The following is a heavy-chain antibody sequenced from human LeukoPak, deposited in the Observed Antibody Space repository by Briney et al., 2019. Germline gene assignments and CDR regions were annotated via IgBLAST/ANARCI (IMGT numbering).Heavy chain of an antibody. CDR3: ARSGGKSSGWYEPFDY. CDR2: IIPIFGTA. CDR1: GGTFSSYA. J-gene: IGHJ4*02. D-gene: IGHD6-19*01. V-gene: IGHV1-69*13. Sequence: ASVKVSCKASGGTFSSYAISWVRQAPGQGLEWMGGIIPIFGTANYAQKFQGRVTITADESTSTAYMELSSLRSEDTAVYYCARSGGKSSGWYEPFDYWGQGTLVTVSS.